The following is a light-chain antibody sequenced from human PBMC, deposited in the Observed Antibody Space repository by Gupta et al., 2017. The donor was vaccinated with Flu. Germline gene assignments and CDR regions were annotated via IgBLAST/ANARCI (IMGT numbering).Light chain of an antibody. V-gene: IGKV1-9*01. CDR3: QQLNTYPIT. CDR1: QGINSY. J-gene: IGKJ3*01. Sequence: DIQLTQSPSFLSASVGDRVTITCRTSQGINSYLAWYQQKPGKAPELLIYAASNLQSGVPSRFSGSGSGTEFTLTISSLQPEDFGSYYCQQLNTYPITFGPGTKVDIK. CDR2: AAS.